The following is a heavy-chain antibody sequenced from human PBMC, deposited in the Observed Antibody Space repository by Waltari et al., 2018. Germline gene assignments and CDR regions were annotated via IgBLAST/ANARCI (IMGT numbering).Heavy chain of an antibody. D-gene: IGHD1-26*01. CDR3: ARVGATRRYYFDY. Sequence: EVQLVESGGGLVKPGGSLRLSCAASGFTFSSYSMNWVRQAPGKGLEWVSSISSSSSYIYYADSVKGRFTISRDNAKNSLYLQMNSLRAEDTAVYYCARVGATRRYYFDYWGQGTLVTVSS. CDR1: GFTFSSYS. V-gene: IGHV3-21*01. J-gene: IGHJ4*02. CDR2: ISSSSSYI.